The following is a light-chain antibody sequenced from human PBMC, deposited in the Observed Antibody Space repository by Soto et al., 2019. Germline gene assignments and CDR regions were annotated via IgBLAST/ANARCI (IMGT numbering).Light chain of an antibody. CDR1: QGIRND. CDR2: GAS. Sequence: AIQMTQSPSSLSASVGDRVTITCRASQGIRNDLGWYQQKPGKAPKLLIYGASNLQSGVPSRFSGSGSGTDFTLTISSLQPADLATYYCLQDYNYPLTFGPGTKLDIK. CDR3: LQDYNYPLT. J-gene: IGKJ3*01. V-gene: IGKV1-6*01.